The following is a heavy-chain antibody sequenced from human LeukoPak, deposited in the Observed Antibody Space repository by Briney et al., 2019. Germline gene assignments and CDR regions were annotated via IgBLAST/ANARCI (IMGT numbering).Heavy chain of an antibody. CDR1: GYSLSSGYY. V-gene: IGHV4-38-2*02. J-gene: IGHJ4*02. CDR2: IYHSGST. D-gene: IGHD1-1*01. Sequence: SETLSLTCTVSGYSLSSGYYWGWIRQPPGKGLEWIGSIYHSGSTYYNPSLKSRVTISVDTSKNQFSLKLSSVTAADTAVYYCARGYGRTHYFDYWGQGTLVTVSS. CDR3: ARGYGRTHYFDY.